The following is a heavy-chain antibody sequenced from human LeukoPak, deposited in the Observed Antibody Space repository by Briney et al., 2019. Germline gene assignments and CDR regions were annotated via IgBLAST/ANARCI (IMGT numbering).Heavy chain of an antibody. V-gene: IGHV4-34*01. CDR3: ARGLYPDDAFDI. D-gene: IGHD3-16*02. CDR1: GGSFSGYY. J-gene: IGHJ3*02. CDR2: INHSGST. Sequence: PSETLSLTCAVYGGSFSGYYWSWIRQPPGKGLEWIGEINHSGSTNYNPSLKSRVTISVDTSKNHFSLKMRSVTAADTAVYYCARGLYPDDAFDIWGQGTMVTVSS.